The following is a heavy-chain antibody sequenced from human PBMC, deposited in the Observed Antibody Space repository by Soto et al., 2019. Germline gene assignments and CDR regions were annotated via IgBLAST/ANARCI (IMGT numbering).Heavy chain of an antibody. J-gene: IGHJ4*02. V-gene: IGHV3-33*07. D-gene: IGHD3-16*01. CDR3: AREVAYDLRTKLPSDF. CDR1: GVTFSSFA. Sequence: GGSLRLSCVASGVTFSSFAMYWYRQAPGKGLEWVAVIWFDGSIKYYADSVQGRFTISRDNSENTLYLQMNSLRAEDTAVYYCAREVAYDLRTKLPSDFWGRGAMVTVS. CDR2: IWFDGSIK.